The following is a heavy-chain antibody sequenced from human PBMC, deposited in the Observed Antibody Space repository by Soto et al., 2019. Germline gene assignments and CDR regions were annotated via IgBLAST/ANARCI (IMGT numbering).Heavy chain of an antibody. J-gene: IGHJ5*02. CDR3: AREVVAATNWFDP. V-gene: IGHV4-30-2*01. CDR2: IYHSGST. D-gene: IGHD2-15*01. CDR1: GGSISSGGYS. Sequence: PSETLSLTCAVSGGSISSGGYSWSWIRQPPGKGLEWIGYIYHSGSTYYNPSLKSRVTISVDRSKNQFSLKLSSVTAADTAVYYWAREVVAATNWFDPWGQGTLVTVSS.